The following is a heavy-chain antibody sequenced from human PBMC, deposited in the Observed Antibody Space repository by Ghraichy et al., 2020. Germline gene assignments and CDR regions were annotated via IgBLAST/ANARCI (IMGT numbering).Heavy chain of an antibody. CDR1: GGSISSSSYY. Sequence: SETLSLTCTVSGGSISSSSYYWGWIRQPPGKGLEWIGSIYYSGSTYYNPSLKSRVTISVDTSKNQFSLKLSSVTAADTAVYYCARRGTLGYCTNGVCYPSGIDVWGQGTTVTVSS. V-gene: IGHV4-39*01. D-gene: IGHD2-8*01. CDR3: ARRGTLGYCTNGVCYPSGIDV. CDR2: IYYSGST. J-gene: IGHJ6*02.